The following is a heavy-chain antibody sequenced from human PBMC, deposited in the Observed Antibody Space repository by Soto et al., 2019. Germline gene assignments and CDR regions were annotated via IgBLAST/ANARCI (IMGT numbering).Heavy chain of an antibody. CDR3: TTHLLRYFDWLPLYYFDY. CDR2: IKSKTDGGTT. CDR1: GFTFSNAW. J-gene: IGHJ4*02. V-gene: IGHV3-15*01. Sequence: AGGSLRLSCAASGFTFSNAWMSWVRQAPGKGLEWVGRIKSKTDGGTTDYAAPVKGRFTISRDDSKNTLYLQMNSLKTEDTAVYYCTTHLLRYFDWLPLYYFDYWGQGTLVTVSS. D-gene: IGHD3-9*01.